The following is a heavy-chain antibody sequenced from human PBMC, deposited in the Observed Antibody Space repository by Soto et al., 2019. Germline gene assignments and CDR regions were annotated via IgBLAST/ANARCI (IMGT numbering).Heavy chain of an antibody. D-gene: IGHD6-19*01. CDR1: GYTFTSYY. V-gene: IGHV1-46*01. Sequence: GASVKVSCKASGYTFTSYYMHWVRQAPGQGLEWMGIINPSGGSTSYAQKFQGRVTMTRDTSTSTVYMELSSLRSEDTAVYYCARDKAVAGPKYYYHGMDVWGQGTTVTVSS. J-gene: IGHJ6*02. CDR3: ARDKAVAGPKYYYHGMDV. CDR2: INPSGGST.